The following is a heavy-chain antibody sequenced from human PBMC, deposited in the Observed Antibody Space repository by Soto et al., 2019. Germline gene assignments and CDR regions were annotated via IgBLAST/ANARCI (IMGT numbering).Heavy chain of an antibody. J-gene: IGHJ4*02. CDR1: GFTFRSYW. D-gene: IGHD6-13*01. V-gene: IGHV3-7*01. Sequence: EVQLVESGGGLVQPGGSLRLSCAASGFTFRSYWMSWVRQAPGKGPEWVANIKQDGSEQYYVDPVKGRFTISRDNAKNSLYLQMNSLRAEDTAIYYCARDRSAEDRGSWYFLWDYWGQGALVTVSS. CDR2: IKQDGSEQ. CDR3: ARDRSAEDRGSWYFLWDY.